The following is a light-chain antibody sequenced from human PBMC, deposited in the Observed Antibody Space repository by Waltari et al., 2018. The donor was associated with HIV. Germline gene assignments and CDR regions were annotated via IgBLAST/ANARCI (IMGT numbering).Light chain of an antibody. CDR1: SSDVGGYNY. CDR3: SSYTSISTVV. V-gene: IGLV2-14*03. Sequence: QSALTQPASVSGSPGQSITISCTGTSSDVGGYNYVSWYQQHQGKAPKLMIYDVINRPSGVSNRFSGSKSGNTASLTISGLQAEDEADYYCSSYTSISTVVFGGGTKLTVL. CDR2: DVI. J-gene: IGLJ2*01.